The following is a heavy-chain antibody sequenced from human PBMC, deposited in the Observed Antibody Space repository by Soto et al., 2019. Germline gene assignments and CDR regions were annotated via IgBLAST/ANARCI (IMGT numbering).Heavy chain of an antibody. J-gene: IGHJ4*02. CDR1: GGSISSYY. D-gene: IGHD6-19*01. CDR2: IYYSGST. V-gene: IGHV4-59*01. CDR3: ARSGYSSGWYHY. Sequence: SETLSLTCTVSGGSISSYYWSWIRQPPGKGLEWIGYIYYSGSTNYNPSLKSRVTISVDTSKNQFSLKLSSVTAADTAVYYCARSGYSSGWYHYWGQGTLVTVSS.